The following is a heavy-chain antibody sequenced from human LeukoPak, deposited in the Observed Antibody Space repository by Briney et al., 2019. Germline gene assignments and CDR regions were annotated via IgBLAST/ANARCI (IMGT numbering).Heavy chain of an antibody. J-gene: IGHJ4*02. CDR1: GFTFSNAW. V-gene: IGHV3-15*07. CDR3: AKARSSLIKYYFDY. CDR2: IKSKTDGGTT. D-gene: IGHD6-13*01. Sequence: GGSLRLSCAASGFTFSNAWMNWVRQAPGKGLEWVGRIKSKTDGGTTDYAAPVKGRFTISRDDSKNTLYLQMNSLRAEDTAVYYCAKARSSLIKYYFDYWGQGTLVTVSS.